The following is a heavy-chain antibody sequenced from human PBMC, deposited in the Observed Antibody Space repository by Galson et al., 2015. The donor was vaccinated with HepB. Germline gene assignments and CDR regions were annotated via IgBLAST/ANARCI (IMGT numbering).Heavy chain of an antibody. CDR3: VTHYYYDSSGYPDAFDI. D-gene: IGHD3-22*01. CDR1: GFTFSSYA. CDR2: ISSNGGST. J-gene: IGHJ3*02. V-gene: IGHV3-64D*06. Sequence: SLRLSCAASGFTFSSYAMHWVRQAPGKGLEYVSAISSNGGSTYYADSVKGRFTISRDNSKNTLYLQMSSLRAGDTAVYYCVTHYYYDSSGYPDAFDIWGQGTMVTVSS.